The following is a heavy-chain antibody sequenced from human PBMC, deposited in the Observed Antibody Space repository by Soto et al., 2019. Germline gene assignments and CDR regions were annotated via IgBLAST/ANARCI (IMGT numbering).Heavy chain of an antibody. J-gene: IGHJ4*02. V-gene: IGHV3-23*01. Sequence: PGGSLRLSCAASGFTFSSYAMSWVRQAPGKGLEWVSAISGSGGSTYYADSVKGRFTISRDNSKNTLYLQMNSLRAEDTAVYYCAKRSAYCSGGSCYMQRFDYWGQGTLVTVSS. CDR1: GFTFSSYA. D-gene: IGHD2-15*01. CDR3: AKRSAYCSGGSCYMQRFDY. CDR2: ISGSGGST.